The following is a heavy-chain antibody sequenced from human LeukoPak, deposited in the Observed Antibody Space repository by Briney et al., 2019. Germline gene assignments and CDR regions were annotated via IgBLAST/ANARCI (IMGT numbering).Heavy chain of an antibody. D-gene: IGHD6-13*01. V-gene: IGHV1-18*01. Sequence: GASVKVSCKASGYTFTSYGISWVRQAPGRELEWMGWISAYNGNTNYAQKLQGRVTMTTDTSTSTAYMELRSLRSDDTAVYYCARGPIAAAAYYYYGMDVWGQGTTVTVSS. J-gene: IGHJ6*02. CDR1: GYTFTSYG. CDR3: ARGPIAAAAYYYYGMDV. CDR2: ISAYNGNT.